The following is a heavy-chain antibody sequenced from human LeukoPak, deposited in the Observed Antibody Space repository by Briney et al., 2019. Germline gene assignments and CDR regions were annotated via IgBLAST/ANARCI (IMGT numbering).Heavy chain of an antibody. CDR2: IIPIFGTA. D-gene: IGHD4-17*01. CDR1: GGTFSSYA. V-gene: IGHV1-69*13. J-gene: IGHJ6*02. Sequence: SVKVSCKASGGTFSSYAISWVRQAPGQGPEWMGGIIPIFGTANYAQKFQGRVTITADESTSTAYMELSSLRSEDTAVYYCARDSTVTANPYYYYYYGMDVWGQGTTVTVSS. CDR3: ARDSTVTANPYYYYYYGMDV.